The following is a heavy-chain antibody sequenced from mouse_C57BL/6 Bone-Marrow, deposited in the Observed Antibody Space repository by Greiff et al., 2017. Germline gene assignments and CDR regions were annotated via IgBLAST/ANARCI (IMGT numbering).Heavy chain of an antibody. V-gene: IGHV1-62-2*01. CDR3: ARHERYYDYEGYFDY. CDR1: GYIFTDYT. D-gene: IGHD2-4*01. CDR2: FYPGSGSI. Sequence: VQLQQSGAELVKPGASVKLSCKASGYIFTDYTIHWVKQRSGQGLEWIGWFYPGSGSINYNERFKDKATLTADKSSTTDYMELSRLTSEDSAVYFCARHERYYDYEGYFDYWGQGTTLTVSS. J-gene: IGHJ2*01.